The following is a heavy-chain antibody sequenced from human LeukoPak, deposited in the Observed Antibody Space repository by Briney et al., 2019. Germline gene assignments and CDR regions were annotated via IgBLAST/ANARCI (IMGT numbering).Heavy chain of an antibody. D-gene: IGHD2-15*01. Sequence: GGSLRLSCAASGFIFSSYSMNWVRQAPGKGLEWVSSISSSSTYIYYADSVKGRFTISRDTSSNTLYLQMNSLRAEDTAVYYCAAEYCSGGSCYTGHSGHDYWGQGTLVTVSS. CDR2: ISSSSTYI. J-gene: IGHJ4*02. CDR1: GFIFSSYS. CDR3: AAEYCSGGSCYTGHSGHDY. V-gene: IGHV3-21*01.